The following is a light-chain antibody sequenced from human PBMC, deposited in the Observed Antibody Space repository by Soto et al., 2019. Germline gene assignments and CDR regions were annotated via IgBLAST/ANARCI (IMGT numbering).Light chain of an antibody. V-gene: IGKV1-27*01. CDR2: AAS. CDR1: QGFSNY. Sequence: DMQMTQSPSSLSASLGARVTITCRARQGFSNYLAWYQQKPGQVPKLLIYAASTLQSGVPSRFSGSASGTDFTLTISSLQPEDVAIYYCQMYNSAPLTFGGGTKVDIK. J-gene: IGKJ4*01. CDR3: QMYNSAPLT.